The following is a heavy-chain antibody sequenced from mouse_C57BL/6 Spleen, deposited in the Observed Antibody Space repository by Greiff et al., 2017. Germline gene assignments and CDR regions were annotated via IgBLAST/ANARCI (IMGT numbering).Heavy chain of an antibody. Sequence: VQLQQSGAELVRPGTSVKVSCKASGYAFTNYLIEWVKQRPGQGLEWIGVINPGSGGTNYNEKFKGKATLTADKSSSTAYMQLSSLTSEDSAVYFCARRNWMYFDYWGQGTTLTVSS. D-gene: IGHD4-1*02. CDR1: GYAFTNYL. CDR2: INPGSGGT. CDR3: ARRNWMYFDY. J-gene: IGHJ2*01. V-gene: IGHV1-54*01.